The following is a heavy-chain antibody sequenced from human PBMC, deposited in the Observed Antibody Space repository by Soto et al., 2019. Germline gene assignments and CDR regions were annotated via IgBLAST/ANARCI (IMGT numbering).Heavy chain of an antibody. Sequence: QVQLQESGPGLVKPSQTLSLTCTVTGGSIGSDDYYWSWIRQPPGKGLEWIGYIYYSGTTYYDPSLQSRVSISLDTSKNQFSLKMSSMSAADTAVYYCARGAARNVYYFYYGMDVWGQGTTVTVSS. D-gene: IGHD6-6*01. CDR1: GGSIGSDDYY. J-gene: IGHJ6*02. CDR2: IYYSGTT. V-gene: IGHV4-30-4*01. CDR3: ARGAARNVYYFYYGMDV.